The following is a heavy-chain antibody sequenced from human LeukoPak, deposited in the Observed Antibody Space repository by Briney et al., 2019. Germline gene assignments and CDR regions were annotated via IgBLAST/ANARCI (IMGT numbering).Heavy chain of an antibody. D-gene: IGHD1-7*01. V-gene: IGHV1-69*05. CDR3: ARRAEVYNWNYADAFDI. J-gene: IGHJ3*02. Sequence: SVKVSXKASGGTFSSYAISWVRQAPGQGLEWMGRIIPIFGTANYAQKFQGRVTITTDESTSTAYMELSSLRSEDTAVYYCARRAEVYNWNYADAFDIWGQGTMVTVSS. CDR2: IIPIFGTA. CDR1: GGTFSSYA.